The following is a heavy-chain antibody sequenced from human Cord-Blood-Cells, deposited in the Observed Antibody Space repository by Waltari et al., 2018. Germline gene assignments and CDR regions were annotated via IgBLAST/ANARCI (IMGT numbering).Heavy chain of an antibody. Sequence: QLVLSGAEGKKPGASVKVSCKVSGYPLTDFSIHRARQAPGIGLEWMGGFDAEDGETSYAQKFQGRVTMTEDTSTDTAYMELSSLRSEDTAVYYCATVAAAGSYYFDYWGQGTLVTVSS. J-gene: IGHJ4*02. CDR1: GYPLTDFS. CDR3: ATVAAAGSYYFDY. CDR2: FDAEDGET. D-gene: IGHD6-13*01. V-gene: IGHV1-24*01.